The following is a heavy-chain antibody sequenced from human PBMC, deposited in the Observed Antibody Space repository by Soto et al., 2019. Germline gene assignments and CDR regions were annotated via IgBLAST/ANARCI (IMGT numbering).Heavy chain of an antibody. J-gene: IGHJ4*02. V-gene: IGHV1-69*02. CDR3: ARPKRDGYNQGFDY. CDR2: IIPILTIA. CDR1: GGTFSSQT. Sequence: QVQLVQSGAEVKKPGSSVKVSCKASGGTFSSQTISWVRQAPGQGLEWMGGIIPILTIATYAEKFQGRVTXXAXKXMTTAYMELSSLTSEDTAVYYCARPKRDGYNQGFDYWGQGTLVTVSS. D-gene: IGHD5-12*01.